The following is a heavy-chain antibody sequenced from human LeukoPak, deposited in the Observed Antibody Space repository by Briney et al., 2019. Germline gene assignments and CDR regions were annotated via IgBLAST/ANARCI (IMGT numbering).Heavy chain of an antibody. CDR2: IYSGCRT. D-gene: IGHD2-15*01. Sequence: PGGSLRLSCAASGFTVSSNYIGWVRQAQGPWLELVSVIYSGCRTYYADSVTGRVTIWIDNTKNTPYLQMNSLRAEVTLVDYCARLLGYCSGGNCAPGAFDIWGQGTMVTVSS. J-gene: IGHJ3*02. V-gene: IGHV3-53*01. CDR3: ARLLGYCSGGNCAPGAFDI. CDR1: GFTVSSNY.